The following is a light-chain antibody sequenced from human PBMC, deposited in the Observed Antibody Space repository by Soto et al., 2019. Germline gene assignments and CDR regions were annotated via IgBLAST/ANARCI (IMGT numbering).Light chain of an antibody. V-gene: IGLV4-69*01. J-gene: IGLJ2*01. CDR1: SGHSSYA. CDR2: LNSDGSH. CDR3: QTWGTDIVV. Sequence: QSVLTQSPSASASLGASVKLTCTLSSGHSSYAIAWHQQQPEKGPRYLMKLNSDGSHSKGDGIPDRFSGSSSGAERHLTISSLQSEDEADYYCQTWGTDIVVFGGGTKVTVL.